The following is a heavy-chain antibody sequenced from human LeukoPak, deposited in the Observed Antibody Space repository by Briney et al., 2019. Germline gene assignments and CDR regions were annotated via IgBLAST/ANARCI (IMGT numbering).Heavy chain of an antibody. CDR1: GGSISSYY. CDR3: ARVLSSSWFDY. CDR2: IYYSGNT. V-gene: IGHV4-59*01. D-gene: IGHD6-13*01. J-gene: IGHJ4*02. Sequence: SETLSLTCTVSGGSISSYYWSWIRQPPGKGLEWIGYIYYSGNTTYNPSLKSRDTISVDTSKNQFSLKLSSVTAADTAVYYCARVLSSSWFDYWGQGTLVTVSS.